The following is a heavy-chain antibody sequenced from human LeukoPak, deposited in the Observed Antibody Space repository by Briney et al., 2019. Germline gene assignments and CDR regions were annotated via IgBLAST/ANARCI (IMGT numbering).Heavy chain of an antibody. CDR2: IYSSDT. J-gene: IGHJ4*02. V-gene: IGHV3-53*01. CDR1: GFTVSSNY. CDR3: ARGSYFDY. Sequence: GGSLRLSCAASGFTVSSNYMSWVCQAPGKGLEWVSVIYSSDTYYADSVKGRFTISRDNSKNTLYLQMNSLRVEDTAVYYCARGSYFDYWGQGTLVTVSS.